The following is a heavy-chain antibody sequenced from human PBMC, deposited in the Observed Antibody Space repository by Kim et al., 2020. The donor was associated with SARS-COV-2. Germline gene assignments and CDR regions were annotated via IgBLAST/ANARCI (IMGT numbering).Heavy chain of an antibody. Sequence: SETLSLTCTVSGGSISSSSYYWGWIRQPPGKGLEWIGSIYYSGSTYYNPSLKSRVTISVDTSKNQFSLKLSSVTAADTAVYYCARDIAGIMDVWGQGTTVTVSS. D-gene: IGHD3-16*02. CDR3: ARDIAGIMDV. CDR2: IYYSGST. J-gene: IGHJ6*02. CDR1: GGSISSSSYY. V-gene: IGHV4-39*07.